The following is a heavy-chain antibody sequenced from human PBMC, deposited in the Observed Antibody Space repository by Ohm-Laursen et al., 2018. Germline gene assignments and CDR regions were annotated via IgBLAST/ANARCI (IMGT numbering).Heavy chain of an antibody. V-gene: IGHV4-34*01. J-gene: IGHJ4*02. CDR2: INHSGST. CDR3: ARGDGDYPDY. CDR1: GGSFSGYY. D-gene: IGHD4-17*01. Sequence: GTLSLTCSVYGGSFSGYYWSWIRQPPGKGLEWIGEINHSGSTNYNPSLKSRVTISVDTSKNQFSLKLSPVTAADTAVYYCARGDGDYPDYWGQGTLVTVSS.